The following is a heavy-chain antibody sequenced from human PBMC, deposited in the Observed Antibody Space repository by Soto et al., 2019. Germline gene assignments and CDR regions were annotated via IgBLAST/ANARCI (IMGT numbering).Heavy chain of an antibody. J-gene: IGHJ4*02. Sequence: QVQLQQWGAGLLKPSETLSLTCAVYGGSFSGYYWNWIRQPPGKGLEWIGEINHSGSTNYNPSLNSGVPLSVETSRNQLSLKLSSVTAAVTAVYYCARGWGRIFDYWGQGTLVSVSS. CDR2: INHSGST. D-gene: IGHD7-27*01. CDR3: ARGWGRIFDY. V-gene: IGHV4-34*01. CDR1: GGSFSGYY.